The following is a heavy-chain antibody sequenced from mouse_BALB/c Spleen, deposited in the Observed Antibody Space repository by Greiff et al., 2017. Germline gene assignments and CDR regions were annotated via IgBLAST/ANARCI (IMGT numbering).Heavy chain of an antibody. CDR3: ASDYGSSYYFDD. D-gene: IGHD1-1*01. V-gene: IGHV14-3*02. J-gene: IGHJ2*01. CDR2: IDPANGTT. Sequence: VQLQQSGAELVKPGASVKLSCPASGFTFNDTYMPWVQQRPEQGLEWIGRIDPANGTTKSAPKFQGKATITADTSSNTAYLQLSSLTSEDPAVYCGASDYGSSYYFDDWGQGTTLTVSS. CDR1: GFTFNDTY.